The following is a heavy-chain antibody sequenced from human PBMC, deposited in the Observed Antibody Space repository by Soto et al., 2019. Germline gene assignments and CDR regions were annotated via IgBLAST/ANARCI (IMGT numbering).Heavy chain of an antibody. CDR3: RGYHDSDGIHV. CDR2: SRNKANSFTT. Sequence: EVQVVESGGGLVQHGGSLRLSCAASGLAFSDHYMDWVRQAPGKGLEWVGRSRNKANSFTTEYAASVNDRFSVSRDDSKNSLFLQMNSLKTEHTAVYYCRGYHDSDGIHVWGQRTTVTVSS. D-gene: IGHD3-3*01. J-gene: IGHJ6*02. V-gene: IGHV3-72*01. CDR1: GLAFSDHY.